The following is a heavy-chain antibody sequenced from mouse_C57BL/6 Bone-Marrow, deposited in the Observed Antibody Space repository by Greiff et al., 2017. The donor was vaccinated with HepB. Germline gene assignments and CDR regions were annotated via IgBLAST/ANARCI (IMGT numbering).Heavy chain of an antibody. CDR3: ARYYPWYFDV. CDR2: INYDGSST. Sequence: EVQLKESEGGLVQPGRSMKLSCTASGFTFSDYYMAWVRQVPEKGLEWVANINYDGSSTYYLDSLKSRFIISRDNAKNILYLQMRSLKSEDTATYYCARYYPWYFDVWGTGTTVTVSS. J-gene: IGHJ1*03. V-gene: IGHV5-16*01. D-gene: IGHD1-1*02. CDR1: GFTFSDYY.